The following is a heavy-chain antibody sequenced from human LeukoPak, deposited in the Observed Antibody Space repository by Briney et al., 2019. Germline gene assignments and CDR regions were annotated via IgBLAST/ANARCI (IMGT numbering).Heavy chain of an antibody. CDR1: AFTFRTYG. Sequence: LSGGSLRLSCATSAFTFRTYGMHWVRQAPGKGLEWAAFIRYDGSNKYYADSVKGRFTISRDNSKNTLYLQMNSLRAEDTAVYYCAKEIWPTVTTPGWTYFDYWGQGTLVTVSS. J-gene: IGHJ4*02. CDR3: AKEIWPTVTTPGWTYFDY. CDR2: IRYDGSNK. V-gene: IGHV3-30*02. D-gene: IGHD4-17*01.